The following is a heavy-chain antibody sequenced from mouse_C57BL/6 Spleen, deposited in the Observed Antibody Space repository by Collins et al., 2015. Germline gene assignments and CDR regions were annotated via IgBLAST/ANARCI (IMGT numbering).Heavy chain of an antibody. V-gene: IGHV1-55*01. D-gene: IGHD4-1*01. Sequence: QVQLQQPGAELVKPGASVKMSCKASGYTFTSYWITWVKQRPGQGLEWIGDIYPGSGSTNYNEKFKSKATLTVDTSSSTAYMQLSSLTSEDSAVYYCARGWDPGAWFAYWGQGTLVTVSA. CDR1: GYTFTSYW. CDR3: ARGWDPGAWFAY. J-gene: IGHJ3*01. CDR2: IYPGSGST.